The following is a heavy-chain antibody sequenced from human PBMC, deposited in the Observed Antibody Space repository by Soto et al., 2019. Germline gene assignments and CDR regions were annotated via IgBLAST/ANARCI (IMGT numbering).Heavy chain of an antibody. CDR1: GFTFSSYA. V-gene: IGHV3-30-3*01. CDR3: ARAHYDFWSGYPRYYYYGMDV. D-gene: IGHD3-3*01. CDR2: ISYDGSNK. Sequence: PGGSLRLSCAASGFTFSSYAMHWVRQAPGKGLEWVAVISYDGSNKYYADSVKGRFTISRDNSKNTLYLQMNSLRAEDTAVYYCARAHYDFWSGYPRYYYYGMDVWGQGTTVTVS. J-gene: IGHJ6*02.